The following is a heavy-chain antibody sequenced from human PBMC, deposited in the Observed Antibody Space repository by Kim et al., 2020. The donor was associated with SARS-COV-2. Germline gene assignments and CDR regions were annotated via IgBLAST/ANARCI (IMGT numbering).Heavy chain of an antibody. J-gene: IGHJ6*02. V-gene: IGHV4-34*01. Sequence: SETLSLTCAVYGGSFSAYSWIWIRQAPGKGLEWIGEVNHSGITKYHPSLKSRVTISVDTSKNQFSLKLPSVTAADTAVFYCARGRAGVGPSPILGLGPYYYYYAMDVWGQGTTVTVS. CDR3: ARGRAGVGPSPILGLGPYYYYYAMDV. CDR2: VNHSGIT. D-gene: IGHD3-3*01. CDR1: GGSFSAYS.